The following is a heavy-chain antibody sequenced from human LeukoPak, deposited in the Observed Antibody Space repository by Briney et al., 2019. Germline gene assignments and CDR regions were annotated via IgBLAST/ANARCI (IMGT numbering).Heavy chain of an antibody. Sequence: PGGSLRLSCAASGFTFSSYEMHWVRPAPGKGLEWVSYISSSGSTIYYADSVKGRFTISRDNAKNSLYLLMNSLRAEDTAVYYCARVRAVVVVPFDIWGQGTMVTVSS. CDR1: GFTFSSYE. D-gene: IGHD3-22*01. V-gene: IGHV3-48*03. J-gene: IGHJ3*02. CDR2: ISSSGSTI. CDR3: ARVRAVVVVPFDI.